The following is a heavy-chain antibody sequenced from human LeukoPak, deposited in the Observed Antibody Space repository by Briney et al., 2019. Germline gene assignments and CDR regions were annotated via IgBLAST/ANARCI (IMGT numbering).Heavy chain of an antibody. CDR1: GFTFSNYG. J-gene: IGHJ4*02. Sequence: GGSLRLSCAASGFTFSNYGMTWVRQAPGKGLEWVSAISGSGGSTYYAHSVKGRFTISRDNSKNTLYLQMNSLRAEDTAVYYCAKSGDGRTDYWGQGTLVTVSS. V-gene: IGHV3-23*01. CDR2: ISGSGGST. CDR3: AKSGDGRTDY. D-gene: IGHD3-10*01.